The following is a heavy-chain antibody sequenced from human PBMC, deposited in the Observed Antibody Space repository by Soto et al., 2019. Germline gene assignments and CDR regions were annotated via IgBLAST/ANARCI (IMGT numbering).Heavy chain of an antibody. CDR2: IIPIFGTA. V-gene: IGHV1-69*13. D-gene: IGHD2-15*01. Sequence: GASVKVSCKASGGTFSSYAISWVRQAPGQGLEWMGGIIPIFGTANYAQKFQGRVTITADESTSTAYMELSSLRSEDTAVYYCARGYCSGGSCYSVYWGQGTLVTVSS. CDR1: GGTFSSYA. J-gene: IGHJ4*02. CDR3: ARGYCSGGSCYSVY.